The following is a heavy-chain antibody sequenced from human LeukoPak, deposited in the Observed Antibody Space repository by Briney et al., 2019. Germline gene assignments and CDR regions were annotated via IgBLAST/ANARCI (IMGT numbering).Heavy chain of an antibody. V-gene: IGHV3-21*01. CDR3: ARGDNSGWRNAYYFDY. CDR1: GFTFSSYS. CDR2: ISSSSSYI. D-gene: IGHD6-19*01. Sequence: AGGSLRLSCAASGFTFSSYSMNWVRQAPGKGLEWVSSISSSSSYIYYADSVKGRFTISRDNAKNSLYLQMNSLRAEDTAVYYCARGDNSGWRNAYYFDYWGQGTLVTVSS. J-gene: IGHJ4*02.